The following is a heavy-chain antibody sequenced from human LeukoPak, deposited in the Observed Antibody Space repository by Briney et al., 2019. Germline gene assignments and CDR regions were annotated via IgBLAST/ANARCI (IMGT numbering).Heavy chain of an antibody. CDR2: INRSGST. Sequence: SETLSLTCAVYGGSFSGYYWSWIRQPPGKGLEWIGEINRSGSTNYNPSLKSRVTISVDTSKNQFSLKLSSVTAADTAVYYCARAIPVESRPGLYYDFWSGYADAFDIWGQGTMVTVSS. J-gene: IGHJ3*02. V-gene: IGHV4-34*01. D-gene: IGHD3-3*01. CDR1: GGSFSGYY. CDR3: ARAIPVESRPGLYYDFWSGYADAFDI.